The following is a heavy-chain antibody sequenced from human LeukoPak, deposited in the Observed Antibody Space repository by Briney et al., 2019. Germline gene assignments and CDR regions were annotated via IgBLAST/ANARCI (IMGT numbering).Heavy chain of an antibody. D-gene: IGHD3-22*01. J-gene: IGHJ4*02. CDR2: ISSSSSYI. V-gene: IGHV3-21*01. CDR1: GFTFSSYS. Sequence: KAGGSLRLSCAASGFTFSSYSMNWVRQAPGKGLEWVSSISSSSSYIYYADSVKGRFTISRDNAKNSLYLQMNSLRAEDTAVYYCARSYYYDSTGYGGDYWGQGTLVTVSS. CDR3: ARSYYYDSTGYGGDY.